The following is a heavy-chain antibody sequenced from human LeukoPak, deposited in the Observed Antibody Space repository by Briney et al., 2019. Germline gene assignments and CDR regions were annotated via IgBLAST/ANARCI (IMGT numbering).Heavy chain of an antibody. CDR2: IKQDGSEK. Sequence: TGGSLRLSCAASGFTFYNYAMSWVRQAPGKGLEWVANIKQDGSEKYYVDSVKGRFTISRDNAKNSLYLQMNSLRAEDTAVYYCARAGRKSRGVDLVRKKETGYYYYMDVWGKGTTVTVSS. V-gene: IGHV3-7*01. J-gene: IGHJ6*03. CDR3: ARAGRKSRGVDLVRKKETGYYYYMDV. CDR1: GFTFYNYA. D-gene: IGHD3-10*02.